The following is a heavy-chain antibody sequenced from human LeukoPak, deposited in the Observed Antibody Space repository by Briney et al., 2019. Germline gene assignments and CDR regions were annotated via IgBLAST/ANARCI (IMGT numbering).Heavy chain of an antibody. CDR2: IGGSTTYT. J-gene: IGHJ3*02. CDR3: ARDREVVAFDI. D-gene: IGHD2-15*01. V-gene: IGHV3-11*05. CDR1: GFTFSDYY. Sequence: GGSLRLSCAASGFTFSDYYMSWIRQPPGKGLEWVSYIGGSTTYTNYADSVRGRFTISRDNSKNSLYLQMNSLRAEDTAVYYCARDREVVAFDIWGQGTMVTVSS.